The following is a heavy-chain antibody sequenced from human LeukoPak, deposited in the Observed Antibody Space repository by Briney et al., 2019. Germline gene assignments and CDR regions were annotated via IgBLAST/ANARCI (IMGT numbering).Heavy chain of an antibody. V-gene: IGHV3-30*18. CDR2: ISYDGSNK. D-gene: IGHD5-18*01. Sequence: PGESLRLSCAASGFTFSSYGMHWVRQAPGKGLEWVAVISYDGSNKYYADSVKGRFTISRDNSKNTLYLQMNSLRAEDKAVYYCAKELRGYSYGLRNNWFDPWGPGTLVTVSS. J-gene: IGHJ5*02. CDR3: AKELRGYSYGLRNNWFDP. CDR1: GFTFSSYG.